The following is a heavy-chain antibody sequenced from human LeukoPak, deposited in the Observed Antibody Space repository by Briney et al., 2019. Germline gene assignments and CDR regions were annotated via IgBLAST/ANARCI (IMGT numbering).Heavy chain of an antibody. J-gene: IGHJ3*02. V-gene: IGHV3-23*01. CDR3: AKGRSVAVAATNAFDI. Sequence: GGSLRLSCAASGFTFSSYAMSWVRQAPGKGLEWVSAISGSGGSTYYADSVKGRFTISRDNSKNTLYLQMNSLRAEDTAVYYFAKGRSVAVAATNAFDIWGQETMVTVSS. CDR2: ISGSGGST. D-gene: IGHD6-19*01. CDR1: GFTFSSYA.